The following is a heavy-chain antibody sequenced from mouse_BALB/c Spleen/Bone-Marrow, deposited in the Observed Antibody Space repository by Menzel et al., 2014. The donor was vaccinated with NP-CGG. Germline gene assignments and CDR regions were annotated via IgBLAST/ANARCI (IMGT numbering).Heavy chain of an antibody. V-gene: IGHV5-6-5*01. J-gene: IGHJ4*01. Sequence: EVKLVESGGGLVKPGGSLKLSCAASGFTFSSYAMSWVRQTPGKRLEWVASISSGGSTYYPDSVKGRFTISRDNARNILYLQMSSLRSEDTAMYYCARVEDGYYVRAMDYWGQGTSVTVSS. CDR1: GFTFSSYA. CDR3: ARVEDGYYVRAMDY. D-gene: IGHD2-3*01. CDR2: ISSGGST.